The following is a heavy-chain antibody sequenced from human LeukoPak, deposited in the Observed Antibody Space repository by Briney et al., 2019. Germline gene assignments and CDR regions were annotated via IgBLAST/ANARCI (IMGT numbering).Heavy chain of an antibody. CDR1: GFTFSSYS. CDR3: ARPTTVTTISADAFDI. CDR2: ISSGGTYK. D-gene: IGHD4-17*01. V-gene: IGHV3-21*01. Sequence: GGSLRLSCAASGFTFSSYSMNWVRQAPGKGLEWVSSISSGGTYKYYADSVKGRFTISRDNAQNSLYLQMNSLRAEDSSVYYCARPTTVTTISADAFDIWGQGTMVTVSS. J-gene: IGHJ3*02.